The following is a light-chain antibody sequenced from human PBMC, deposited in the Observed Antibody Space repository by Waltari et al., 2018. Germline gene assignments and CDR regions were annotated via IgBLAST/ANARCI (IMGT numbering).Light chain of an antibody. CDR2: KAS. J-gene: IGKJ4*01. V-gene: IGKV1-5*03. CDR1: QYVKNN. Sequence: DIQMTQSPSTLPPSLGDRATITCRASQYVKNNLAWFQKKPGKAPKVLIHKASRLESGVPSRFSGSGFGTEFILSISSLQPDDFATYYCQEYDSLPITFGGGTKVEIK. CDR3: QEYDSLPIT.